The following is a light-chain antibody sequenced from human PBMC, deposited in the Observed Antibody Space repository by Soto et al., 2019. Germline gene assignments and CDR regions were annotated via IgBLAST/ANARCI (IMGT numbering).Light chain of an antibody. J-gene: IGKJ1*01. CDR3: QQYNNWPQT. CDR1: QSVSSTY. V-gene: IGKV3-15*01. CDR2: GAS. Sequence: EIVLTQSPGALSLSPGERATLSCRGSQSVSSTYLIWYQQKPGQAPRLLIYGASTRATGIPARFSGSGSGTEFTLTISSLQSEDFAVYYCQQYNNWPQTFGQGTKV.